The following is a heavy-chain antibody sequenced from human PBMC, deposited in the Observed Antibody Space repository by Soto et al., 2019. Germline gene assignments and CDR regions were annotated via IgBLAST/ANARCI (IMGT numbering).Heavy chain of an antibody. J-gene: IGHJ5*02. V-gene: IGHV3-33*01. D-gene: IGHD2-15*01. CDR3: ARVLVRCSGGRCVTSWFDP. Sequence: GVSLRLSCAASGFTFSSYGMHWVRQAPGKGLEWVAVIWYDGSNKYYADSVKGRFTISRDNSKNTLYLQMNSLRAEDTAVYYCARVLVRCSGGRCVTSWFDPWGQGTPVTVSS. CDR1: GFTFSSYG. CDR2: IWYDGSNK.